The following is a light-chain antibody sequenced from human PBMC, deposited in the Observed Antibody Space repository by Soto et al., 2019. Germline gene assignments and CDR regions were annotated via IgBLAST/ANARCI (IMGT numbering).Light chain of an antibody. CDR2: GPS. CDR1: QSVSGD. CDR3: QQYKSWPIT. J-gene: IGKJ5*01. V-gene: IGKV3-15*01. Sequence: EIVMMQSPATLSVSPGERATLSCRASQSVSGDLAWYQQKPGQAPRLLIYGPSTRATGIPARFSGSGSGTECTLTISGLQSEDFAIYFCQQYKSWPITFGQGTRLEIK.